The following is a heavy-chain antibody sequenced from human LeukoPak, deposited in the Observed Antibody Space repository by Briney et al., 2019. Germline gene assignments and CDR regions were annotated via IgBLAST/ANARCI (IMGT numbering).Heavy chain of an antibody. D-gene: IGHD4-17*01. V-gene: IGHV4-38-2*01. J-gene: IGHJ4*02. CDR2: IYHSGST. CDR3: ARNRSVTTTPGFDH. CDR1: GYSIRSGNY. Sequence: SETLSLTCAVSGYSIRSGNYWGWIRQSPGKGLEWIGSIYHSGSTHYNPSLKSRVTISVDTSKNQFSLMLSSVTAADTAVYYCARNRSVTTTPGFDHWGQGTLVTVSS.